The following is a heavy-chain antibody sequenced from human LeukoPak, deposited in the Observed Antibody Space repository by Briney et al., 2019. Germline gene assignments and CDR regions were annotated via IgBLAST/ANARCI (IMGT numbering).Heavy chain of an antibody. J-gene: IGHJ4*02. V-gene: IGHV3-21*06. CDR2: ISSSSSYI. Sequence: PGGSLRLSCAASGFTFSSYSMNWVRQAPGKGLEWVSSISSSSSYIYYADSVKGRFTISRDNAKNSLYLQMNSLRAEDTAVYYCARGDRITVTRFRPRPYIDYWGQGTLVTVSS. CDR3: ARGDRITVTRFRPRPYIDY. CDR1: GFTFSSYS. D-gene: IGHD4-17*01.